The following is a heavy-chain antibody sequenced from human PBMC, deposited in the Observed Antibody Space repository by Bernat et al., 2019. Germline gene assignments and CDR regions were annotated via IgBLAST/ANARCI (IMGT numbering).Heavy chain of an antibody. CDR1: GFTFSSYG. Sequence: QVQLVESGGGVVQPGRSLRLSCAASGFTFSSYGMHWVRQAPGKGLEWVAVIWYDGSSKYYADSVKGRFTISRDNSKNTLYLQMNSLRAEDTAVYYCASGGYYYGSGSYLKAGFDYWGQGTLVTVSS. D-gene: IGHD3-10*01. V-gene: IGHV3-33*01. CDR2: IWYDGSSK. CDR3: ASGGYYYGSGSYLKAGFDY. J-gene: IGHJ4*02.